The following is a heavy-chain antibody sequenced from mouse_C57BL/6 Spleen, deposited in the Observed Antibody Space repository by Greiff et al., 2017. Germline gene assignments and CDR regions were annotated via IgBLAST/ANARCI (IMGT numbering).Heavy chain of an antibody. V-gene: IGHV5-17*01. D-gene: IGHD2-4*01. CDR3: ERQYDYDDYAMDY. CDR1: GFTFSDYG. CDR2: ISSGSSTI. Sequence: EVHLVESGGGLVKPGASLKLSCAASGFTFSDYGMHWVRQAPEKGLEWVAYISSGSSTIYYADTVKGRFTISRDNAKNTLFLQMTSLRSESTAMYYGERQYDYDDYAMDYWGQGTSVTVSS. J-gene: IGHJ4*01.